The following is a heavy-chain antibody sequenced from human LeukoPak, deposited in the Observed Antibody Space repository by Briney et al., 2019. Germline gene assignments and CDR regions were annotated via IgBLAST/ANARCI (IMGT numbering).Heavy chain of an antibody. CDR2: ISSSSSYI. V-gene: IGHV3-21*04. CDR1: GFTFSSYS. D-gene: IGHD2-15*01. CDR3: ARNQAQDLSYFDY. J-gene: IGHJ4*02. Sequence: GGSLRLSCAASGFTFSSYSMNWVRQAPGKGLEWGSSISSSSSYIYYADSVKGRFTISRDNAKNSLYLQMNSLRAEDTALYYCARNQAQDLSYFDYWGQGTLVTVSS.